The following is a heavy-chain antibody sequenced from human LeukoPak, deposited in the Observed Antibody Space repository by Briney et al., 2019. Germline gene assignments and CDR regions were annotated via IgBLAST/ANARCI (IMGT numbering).Heavy chain of an antibody. CDR1: GFTFSSYS. CDR3: ARDLGELGFDY. V-gene: IGHV3-21*01. D-gene: IGHD2-21*01. Sequence: AGGSLRLSCATSGFTFSSYSMNWVRQAPGKGLEWVSSISSSSSYIYYADSVKGRFTISRDNAKNSLYLQMNSLRAEDTAVYYCARDLGELGFDYWGQGTLVTVSS. CDR2: ISSSSSYI. J-gene: IGHJ4*02.